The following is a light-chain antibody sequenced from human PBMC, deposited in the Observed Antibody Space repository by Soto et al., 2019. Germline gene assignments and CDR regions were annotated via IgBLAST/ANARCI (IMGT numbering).Light chain of an antibody. CDR2: LNSDGSH. V-gene: IGLV4-69*01. CDR1: SGHSNYA. J-gene: IGLJ3*02. CDR3: QTWGTGIRV. Sequence: QPVLTQSPSASASLGASVKLTCTLSSGHSNYAIAWHQQQPEKGPRYLMKLNSDGSHIKGDGIPDRFSGSSSGAERYLTISSLQSEDEADYYCQTWGTGIRVFGGGTNLTVL.